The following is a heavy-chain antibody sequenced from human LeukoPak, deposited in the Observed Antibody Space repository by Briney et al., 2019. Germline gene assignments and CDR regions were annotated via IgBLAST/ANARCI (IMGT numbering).Heavy chain of an antibody. CDR3: ASGRSVGATTVY. D-gene: IGHD1-26*01. V-gene: IGHV1-69*04. Sequence: ASVKVSCKASGGTFSSYAISWVRQAPGQGLEWMGRIIPILGIANYAQKCQGRVTITADKSTSTAYMELSSLRAEDTAVYYCASGRSVGATTVYWGQGTLVTVSS. J-gene: IGHJ4*02. CDR1: GGTFSSYA. CDR2: IIPILGIA.